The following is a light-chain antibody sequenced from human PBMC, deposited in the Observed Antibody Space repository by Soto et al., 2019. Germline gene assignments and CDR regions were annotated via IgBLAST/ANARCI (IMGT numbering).Light chain of an antibody. CDR3: STWDDSLRGLV. CDR2: SNH. J-gene: IGLJ2*01. CDR1: SSNIGGNS. Sequence: QAVVTQPPSASGAPGQGISISCSGSSSNIGGNSVSWYRQVPGTAPKLLIFSNHQRPSGVPDRFSGSKSGTSASLAISGLRSEDEADYYCSTWDDSLRGLVFGGGTKLTVL. V-gene: IGLV1-44*01.